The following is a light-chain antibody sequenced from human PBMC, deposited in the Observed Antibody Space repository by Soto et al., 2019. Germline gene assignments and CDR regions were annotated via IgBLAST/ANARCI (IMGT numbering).Light chain of an antibody. CDR1: QSVSNNY. J-gene: IGKJ1*01. CDR3: QQYGSSGT. CDR2: GAS. V-gene: IGKV3-20*01. Sequence: LTQSPGTLSLPPLERATLSCRASQSVSNNYLAWYQQKPGQAPRLLIYGASNRATGIPDRFSGSGSGTDFTLTISRLEPEDFAVYYCQQYGSSGTFGQGTKVDIK.